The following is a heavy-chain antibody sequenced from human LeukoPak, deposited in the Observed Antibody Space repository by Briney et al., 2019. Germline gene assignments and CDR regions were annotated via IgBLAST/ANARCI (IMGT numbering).Heavy chain of an antibody. J-gene: IGHJ5*02. CDR1: GYSFTDYY. CDR2: IDPNSGDT. Sequence: ASVKVSCKASGYSFTDYYMHWVRQAPGQGLEWMGWIDPNSGDTNYAQKFQGRVTMTRDTSISTAYMELSRLRSDDTAVYYCARDRATVTTDWFDPWGQGTLVTVSS. V-gene: IGHV1-2*02. D-gene: IGHD4-17*01. CDR3: ARDRATVTTDWFDP.